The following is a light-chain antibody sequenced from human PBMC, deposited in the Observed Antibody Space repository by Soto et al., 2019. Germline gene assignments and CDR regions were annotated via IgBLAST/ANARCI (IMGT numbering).Light chain of an antibody. CDR2: SNN. CDR3: AAWDDSLSGYVV. V-gene: IGLV1-47*02. J-gene: IGLJ2*01. Sequence: QAVVTQPPSASGTPGQRVTISCSGSSSNIGSNYLYWYQQFPGTAPKLLIHSNNQRPSGVPDRFSGSKSGTSGSLAISGLRSEDEADYYCAAWDDSLSGYVVFGGGTKVTVL. CDR1: SSNIGSNY.